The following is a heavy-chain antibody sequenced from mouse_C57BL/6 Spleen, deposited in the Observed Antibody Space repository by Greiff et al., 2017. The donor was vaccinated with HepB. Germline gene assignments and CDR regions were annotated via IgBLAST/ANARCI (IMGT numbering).Heavy chain of an antibody. J-gene: IGHJ3*01. CDR2: INPNNGGT. Sequence: VQLKQSGPELVKPGASVKIPCKASGYTFTDYNMDWVKQSHGKSLEWIGDINPNNGGTIYNQKFKGKATLTVDKSSSTAYMELRSLTSEDTAVYYCARSIWGFFAYWGQGTLVTVSA. V-gene: IGHV1-18*01. D-gene: IGHD4-1*01. CDR1: GYTFTDYN. CDR3: ARSIWGFFAY.